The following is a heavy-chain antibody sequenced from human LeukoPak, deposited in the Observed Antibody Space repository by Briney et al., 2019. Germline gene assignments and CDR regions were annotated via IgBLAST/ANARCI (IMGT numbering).Heavy chain of an antibody. CDR2: IYYSGST. V-gene: IGHV4-59*01. J-gene: IGHJ1*01. CDR3: ARENLGYTIFQH. Sequence: SETLSLTCTVSGGSISSYYWSWIRQPPGKGLEWIGYIYYSGSTNYNPSLKSRVTISVDTSKNQFSLKLSSVTAADTAVYYCARENLGYTIFQHWGQGTLVTVSS. CDR1: GGSISSYY. D-gene: IGHD5-24*01.